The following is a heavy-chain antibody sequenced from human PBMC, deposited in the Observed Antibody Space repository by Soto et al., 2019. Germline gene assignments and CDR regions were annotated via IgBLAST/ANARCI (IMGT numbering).Heavy chain of an antibody. CDR3: ARDQGGYSSY. Sequence: SETLSLTCTVSCGSISSYYWSWIRQPPGKGLEWIGYIYYSGSTNYNPSLKSRVTISVDTSKNQFSLKLSSVTAADTAVYYCARDQGGYSSYWGQGTLVTVSS. D-gene: IGHD5-18*01. J-gene: IGHJ4*02. CDR1: CGSISSYY. CDR2: IYYSGST. V-gene: IGHV4-59*01.